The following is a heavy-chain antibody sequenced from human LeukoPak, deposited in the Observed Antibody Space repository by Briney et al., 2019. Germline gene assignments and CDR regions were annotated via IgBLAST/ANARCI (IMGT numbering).Heavy chain of an antibody. J-gene: IGHJ4*02. CDR1: GFTFSSYS. D-gene: IGHD2-15*01. CDR3: VRDFYCSGGSCPLFDS. CDR2: ISSSSSYT. V-gene: IGHV3-21*04. Sequence: GGSLRLACAASGFTFSSYSMNWVRQAPGKGLEWVSSISSSSSYTYYADSVKGRFTISRDNSENTLYLQMSSLRAEDTAIYYCVRDFYCSGGSCPLFDSWGQGTLVTVSS.